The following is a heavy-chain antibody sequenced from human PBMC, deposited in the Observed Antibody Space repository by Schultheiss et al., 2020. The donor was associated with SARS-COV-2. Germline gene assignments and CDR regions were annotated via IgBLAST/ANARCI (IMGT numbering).Heavy chain of an antibody. CDR2: INHSGST. J-gene: IGHJ4*02. CDR3: ARDWRGEYYFDS. V-gene: IGHV4-34*01. D-gene: IGHD3-10*01. CDR1: GYSISSGYY. Sequence: SETLSLTCAVSGYSISSGYYWSWIRQPPGKGLEWIGEINHSGSTNYNPSLKSRVTISVDTSKNQFSLKLSSVTAADTAVYYCARDWRGEYYFDSWGQGTLVTVSS.